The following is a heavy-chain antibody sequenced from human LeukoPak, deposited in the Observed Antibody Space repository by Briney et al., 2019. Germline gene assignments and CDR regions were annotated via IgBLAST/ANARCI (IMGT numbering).Heavy chain of an antibody. CDR2: ITSDGTTT. J-gene: IGHJ4*02. V-gene: IGHV3-74*01. CDR3: VREYPASFDY. CDR1: GFSFSSYW. Sequence: GGSLRLSCVASGFSFSSYWMHWVRQAPGKGLVWVSRITSDGTTTRYADSVKGRFTISRDNAKNTLYLQMNSPRAEDTAVYYCVREYPASFDYWGQGTLVTVSS.